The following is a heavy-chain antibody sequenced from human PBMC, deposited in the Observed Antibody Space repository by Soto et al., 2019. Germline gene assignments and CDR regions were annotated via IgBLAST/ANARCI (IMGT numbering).Heavy chain of an antibody. CDR1: GFTFSNYA. CDR2: ISSNGGNT. Sequence: EVQLVESGGGLVQPGGSLRLSCSASGFTFSNYAMHWVRQAPGKGLEYVSAISSNGGNTYYADSVKGRFTISRDNSKNIRYLLMCNLRSEFIAMYYCVSLAWARDHPSYCVSVMDVRGQESTVTGSS. V-gene: IGHV3-64D*06. J-gene: IGHJ6*01. D-gene: IGHD1-26*01. CDR3: VSLAWARDHPSYCVSVMDV.